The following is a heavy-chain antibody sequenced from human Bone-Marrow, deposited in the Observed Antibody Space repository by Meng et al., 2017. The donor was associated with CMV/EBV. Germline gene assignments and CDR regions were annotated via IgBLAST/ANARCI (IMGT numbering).Heavy chain of an antibody. D-gene: IGHD2-2*02. CDR3: ARTGDCSSTSCYTYFDF. J-gene: IGHJ4*02. V-gene: IGHV4-28*05. CDR2: IYYSGDI. CDR1: IHSIRSSNW. Sequence: SETLSLTCDVSIHSIRSSNWWGWIRQPPGKGLEWIGYIYYSGDIYYNPSLKSRVTMSVDTSKNQVSLKLSSVTAVDTAVYYCARTGDCSSTSCYTYFDFWGPGTLVTVSS.